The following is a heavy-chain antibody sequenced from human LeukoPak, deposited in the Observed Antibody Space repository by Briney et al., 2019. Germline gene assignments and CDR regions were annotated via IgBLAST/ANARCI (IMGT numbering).Heavy chain of an antibody. J-gene: IGHJ4*02. D-gene: IGHD6-13*01. CDR3: ARRIPAAGYFDY. V-gene: IGHV4-4*07. CDR2: IYTSGST. CDR1: GASVSSYY. Sequence: SETLSLTCTVSGASVSSYYWSWIRQPAGKGLEWIGRIYTSGSTNYNPSLKSRVTLSVDTSNNQFSLKLSSVTAADTAVYYCARRIPAAGYFDYWGQGTLVTVSS.